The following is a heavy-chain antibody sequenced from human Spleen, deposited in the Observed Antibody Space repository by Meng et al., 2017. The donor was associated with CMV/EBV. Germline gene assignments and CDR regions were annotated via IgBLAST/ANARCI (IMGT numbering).Heavy chain of an antibody. CDR2: IYNTGRD. D-gene: IGHD6-19*01. J-gene: IGHJ6*02. CDR3: ARDRGSSGWYGSGYYYGMDV. V-gene: IGHV4-61*08. Sequence: SETLSLTCTVSGASVSSDDYHWSWIRQPPGKELEWIGQIYNTGRDTYNPSLKSRVTISADTSKNQFSLKLTSVTAADTAVYYCARDRGSSGWYGSGYYYGMDVWGQGTTVTVSS. CDR1: GASVSSDDYH.